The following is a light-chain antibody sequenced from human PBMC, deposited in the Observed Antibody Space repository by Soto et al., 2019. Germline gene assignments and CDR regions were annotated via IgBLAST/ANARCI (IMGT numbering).Light chain of an antibody. CDR1: QSVSSD. J-gene: IGKJ2*01. Sequence: EIVMTQSPATLSVSPGDRVTLSCRASQSVSSDLAWYQQKPGQAPRLLIYRASIRATGIPARFSGSGSGTEFTLTIASLQSEDFAVYYCQQYKNRPPYTFGQGTKLEIK. V-gene: IGKV3-15*01. CDR2: RAS. CDR3: QQYKNRPPYT.